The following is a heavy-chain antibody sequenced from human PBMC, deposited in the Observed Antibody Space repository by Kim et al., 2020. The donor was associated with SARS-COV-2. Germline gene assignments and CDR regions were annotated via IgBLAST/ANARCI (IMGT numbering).Heavy chain of an antibody. CDR2: ISSSSSYR. CDR3: ARGGWGSDFDY. J-gene: IGHJ4*02. D-gene: IGHD6-19*01. CDR1: GFSFSFFS. Sequence: GGSLRLSCEASGFSFSFFSMNWVRQAPGKGLEWLSLISSSSSYRHYADSVKGRFTISRDNAKNSLSLQMNSLRAEDTAVYYCARGGWGSDFDYWGQGILVTVSS. V-gene: IGHV3-21*01.